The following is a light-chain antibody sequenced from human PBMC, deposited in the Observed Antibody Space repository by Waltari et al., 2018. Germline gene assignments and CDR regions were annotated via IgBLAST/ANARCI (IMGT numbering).Light chain of an antibody. J-gene: IGKJ1*01. CDR3: HQYNNWPPCT. CDR2: ATS. V-gene: IGKV3-15*01. CDR1: QSISSN. Sequence: EILMTQSPATLSVSPGEGATLSCRASQSISSNLAWYQQRPGQAPRLLIFATSTRATGVPARFRGSGSGTEFTLTISSMQSEDFAIYYCHQYNNWPPCTFGQGTKVEIK.